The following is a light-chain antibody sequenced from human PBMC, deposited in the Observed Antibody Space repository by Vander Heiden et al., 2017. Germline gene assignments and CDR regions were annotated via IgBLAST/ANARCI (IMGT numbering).Light chain of an antibody. Sequence: SYELTQPPSVSVSPGQTASITCPGDKLGDKYACWYQQKPGQSPVLVIYQDSKRPSGIPERFSGSNCGNTATLTISGTQAMDEADYYCQAWDSSSVVFGGGTKLTVL. V-gene: IGLV3-1*01. J-gene: IGLJ2*01. CDR1: KLGDKY. CDR2: QDS. CDR3: QAWDSSSVV.